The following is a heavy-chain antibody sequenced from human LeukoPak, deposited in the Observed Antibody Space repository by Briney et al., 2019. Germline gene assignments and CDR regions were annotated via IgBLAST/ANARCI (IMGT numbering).Heavy chain of an antibody. CDR3: ARVIPRGYKPGSYYYYYMDV. CDR1: GGSISSSNW. Sequence: SETLSLTCAVSGGSISSSNWWSWVRQPPGKGLEWIGEIYHSGSTNYNPSLKSRVTISVDKSKNQFSLKLSSVTAADTAVYYCARVIPRGYKPGSYYYYYMDVWGKGTTVTISS. D-gene: IGHD5-18*01. V-gene: IGHV4-4*02. J-gene: IGHJ6*03. CDR2: IYHSGST.